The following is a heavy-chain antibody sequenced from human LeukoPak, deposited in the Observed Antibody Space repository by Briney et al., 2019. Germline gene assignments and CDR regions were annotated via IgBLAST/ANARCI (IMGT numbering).Heavy chain of an antibody. D-gene: IGHD2-15*01. CDR3: ASGYCSGGSCEYYFDY. V-gene: IGHV1-69*13. CDR2: IIPIFGTA. Sequence: SVTVSCKASGGTFSSYAISWVRQAPGQGLEWMGGIIPIFGTANYAQKFQGRVTITADESTSTAYMELSSLRSEDTAVYYCASGYCSGGSCEYYFDYWGQGTLVTVSS. CDR1: GGTFSSYA. J-gene: IGHJ4*02.